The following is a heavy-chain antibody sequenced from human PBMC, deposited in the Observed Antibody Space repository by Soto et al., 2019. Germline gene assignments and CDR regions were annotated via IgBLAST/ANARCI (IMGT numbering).Heavy chain of an antibody. J-gene: IGHJ6*02. Sequence: RLSCAASGFTFSSYEMNWVRQAPGKGLEWVSYISSSGSTIYYADSVKGRFTISRDNAKNSLYLQMNSLRAEDTAVYYCARDWARLELGMDDWGQGTTVTVYS. D-gene: IGHD1-7*01. CDR2: ISSSGSTI. CDR1: GFTFSSYE. V-gene: IGHV3-48*03. CDR3: ARDWARLELGMDD.